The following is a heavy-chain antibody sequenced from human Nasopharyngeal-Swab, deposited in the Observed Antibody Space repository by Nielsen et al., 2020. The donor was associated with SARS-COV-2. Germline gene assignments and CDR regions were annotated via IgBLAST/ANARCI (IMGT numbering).Heavy chain of an antibody. D-gene: IGHD3-3*01. CDR3: ARAPTSTIFGVVTMFDY. V-gene: IGHV3-30*04. CDR2: IANDGRYK. Sequence: GESLKISCAASGFTFDSYAMHWVRQAPGKGLEWVAVIANDGRYKHYADSVKGRFTISRDNAKNSLYLQMNSLRAEDTAVYYCARAPTSTIFGVVTMFDYWGQGTLVTVSS. CDR1: GFTFDSYA. J-gene: IGHJ4*02.